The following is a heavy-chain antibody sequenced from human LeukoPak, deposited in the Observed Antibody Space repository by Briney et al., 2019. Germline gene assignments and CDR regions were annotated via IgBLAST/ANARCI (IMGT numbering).Heavy chain of an antibody. CDR2: ISSSGTTI. CDR1: GFTFRTSG. Sequence: GRSLRLSCAASGFTFRTSGMNWVRQAPGKGLEWVSYISSSGTTISYAQSVKGRFTITRDNAQNSLTLHMNTLRADDTAVYYCAKDGGTHFDHWGQGTLVTVSS. V-gene: IGHV3-48*01. CDR3: AKDGGTHFDH. D-gene: IGHD1-26*01. J-gene: IGHJ4*02.